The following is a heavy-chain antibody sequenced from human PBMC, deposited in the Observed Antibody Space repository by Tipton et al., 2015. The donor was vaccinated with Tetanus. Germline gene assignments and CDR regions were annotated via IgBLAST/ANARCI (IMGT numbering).Heavy chain of an antibody. D-gene: IGHD3-10*01. J-gene: IGHJ4*02. CDR2: VYSSGSA. Sequence: TLSLTCVGYGESLRDYFWTWIRQPAGKGLEWIGRVYSSGSASYNPSLKSRGSMSIDTSTNHFSLKLTSVTAADTAVYYCARDSGSGAFDYWGLGTPVTVSS. CDR1: GESLRDYF. V-gene: IGHV4-4*07. CDR3: ARDSGSGAFDY.